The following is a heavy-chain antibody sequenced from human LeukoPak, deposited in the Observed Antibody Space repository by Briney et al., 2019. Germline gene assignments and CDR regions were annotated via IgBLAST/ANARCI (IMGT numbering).Heavy chain of an antibody. CDR1: GGSISSYY. CDR2: IYYSGST. J-gene: IGHJ4*02. CDR3: AREWQYQFDY. D-gene: IGHD4-11*01. V-gene: IGHV4-59*12. Sequence: SETLSLTCTVSGGSISSYYWSWIRQPPGKGLEWIGYIYYSGSTNYNPSLKSRVSISVDTSKNQFSLKVTSVTAADTAVYYCAREWQYQFDYWGQGSLVTVSS.